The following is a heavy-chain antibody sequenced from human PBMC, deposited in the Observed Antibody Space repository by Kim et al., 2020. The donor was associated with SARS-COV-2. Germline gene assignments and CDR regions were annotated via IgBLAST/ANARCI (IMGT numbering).Heavy chain of an antibody. CDR3: AREDSAAPAFDY. D-gene: IGHD6-13*01. Sequence: YADSVKGRFTISRDNSKNTLYLQMNSLRAADTAVYYCAREDSAAPAFDYWGQGTLVTVSS. J-gene: IGHJ4*02. V-gene: IGHV3-30*01.